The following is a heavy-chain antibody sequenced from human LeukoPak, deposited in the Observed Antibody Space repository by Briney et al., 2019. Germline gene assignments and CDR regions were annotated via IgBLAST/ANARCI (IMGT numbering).Heavy chain of an antibody. D-gene: IGHD1-26*01. CDR1: GFTVNSYD. J-gene: IGHJ4*02. CDR3: VKDTHSDMMGFDY. Sequence: ALRLSCAASGFTVNSYDMTWVRQAPRRGLEWVSGISWSTDRIGYADSVKGRFTISRDNAKNSLYLQMDSLRAEDTALYYCVKDTHSDMMGFDYWGQGTLVSVSS. CDR2: ISWSTDRI. V-gene: IGHV3-9*01.